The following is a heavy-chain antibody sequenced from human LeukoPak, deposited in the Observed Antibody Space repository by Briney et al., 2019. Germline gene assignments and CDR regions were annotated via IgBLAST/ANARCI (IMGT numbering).Heavy chain of an antibody. CDR2: IHHTGNT. V-gene: IGHV4-4*02. J-gene: IGHJ3*02. CDR3: AREAIGAFGS. Sequence: SETLSLTCAVSGGSIGSNNWWSWVRQPPGKGLEWIGEIHHTGNTNSSPSLKSRLTISVDKSKNEFSLKLKSVTAADTAVYYCAREAIGAFGSWGQGTMVIVSA. CDR1: GGSIGSNNW.